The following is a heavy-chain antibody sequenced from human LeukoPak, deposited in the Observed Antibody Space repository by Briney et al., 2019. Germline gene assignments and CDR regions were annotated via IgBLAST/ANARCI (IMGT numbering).Heavy chain of an antibody. Sequence: GRSLRLSCAASGFTFSGYAMHWVRQAPGKGLEWLTAISTDENDKHYADSVKGRFTVSRDNSKNTLFLQMNNLRTEDTAVYYCAKDTSVSADYYFDYWGQGTLVTVSS. D-gene: IGHD3-16*01. J-gene: IGHJ4*02. V-gene: IGHV3-30*04. CDR3: AKDTSVSADYYFDY. CDR1: GFTFSGYA. CDR2: ISTDENDK.